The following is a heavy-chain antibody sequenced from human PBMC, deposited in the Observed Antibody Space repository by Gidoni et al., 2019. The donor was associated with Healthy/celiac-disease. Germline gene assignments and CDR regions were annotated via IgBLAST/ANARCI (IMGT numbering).Heavy chain of an antibody. Sequence: QVQLVQSGAEVKKPGSSVKVSCKASGGTFSSYAISWVRQAPGQGLEWMGRIIPILGIANYAQKFQGRVTITADKSTSTAYMELSSLRSEDTAVYYCAMEVLGDYYYGMDVWGQGTTVTVSS. CDR3: AMEVLGDYYYGMDV. CDR2: IIPILGIA. V-gene: IGHV1-69*09. D-gene: IGHD1-1*01. CDR1: GGTFSSYA. J-gene: IGHJ6*02.